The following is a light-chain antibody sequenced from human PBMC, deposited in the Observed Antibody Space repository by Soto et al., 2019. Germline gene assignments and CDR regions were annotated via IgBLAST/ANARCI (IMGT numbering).Light chain of an antibody. CDR1: SSNIGNNA. CDR2: YDD. CDR3: AAWDDSLNGVI. J-gene: IGLJ2*01. V-gene: IGLV1-36*01. Sequence: QSVLTQPPSVSEVPRQRVTISCSGSSSNIGNNAVHWYQHLPGKAPKLVIYYDDLVPSGVSDRFSGSKSGTSASLAISGLQSEDEADYYCAAWDDSLNGVIFGGGTKLTVL.